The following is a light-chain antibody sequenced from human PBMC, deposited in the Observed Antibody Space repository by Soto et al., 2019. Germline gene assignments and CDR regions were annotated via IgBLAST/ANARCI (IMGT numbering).Light chain of an antibody. Sequence: EIVLTQSPATLSLSPGERAILSCRASQSLSSSYLAWYQQKAGQPPRLLMFRSSDRAAGVPDRFSGSGSGTEFTLTISSLQPEDFATYYCQQLNSYPHPFGQGTRLEIK. V-gene: IGKV3D-20*02. J-gene: IGKJ5*01. CDR3: QQLNSYPHP. CDR2: RSS. CDR1: QSLSSSY.